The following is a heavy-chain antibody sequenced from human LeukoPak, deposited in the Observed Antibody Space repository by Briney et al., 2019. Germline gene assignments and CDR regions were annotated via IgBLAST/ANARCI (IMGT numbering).Heavy chain of an antibody. CDR2: ISSSSSYI. CDR1: GFTFSSYS. J-gene: IGHJ4*02. CDR3: ARDYYDSSGYYLYYFDY. V-gene: IGHV3-21*01. D-gene: IGHD3-22*01. Sequence: GGSLRLSCAASGFTFSSYSMNRVRQAPGKGLEWVSSISSSSSYIYYADSVKGRFTISRDNAKNSLYLQMNSLRAEDTAVYYCARDYYDSSGYYLYYFDYWGQGTLVTVSS.